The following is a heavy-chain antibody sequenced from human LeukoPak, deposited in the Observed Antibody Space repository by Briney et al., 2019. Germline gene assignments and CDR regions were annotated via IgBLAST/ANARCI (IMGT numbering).Heavy chain of an antibody. CDR2: ISWDSATI. D-gene: IGHD3-22*01. J-gene: IGHJ4*02. V-gene: IGHV3-9*01. CDR3: AKGGPDSSGTPRHGYFDF. Sequence: GGSLRLSCAASGFIFDGYAMHWVRQAPGKGLEWVSGISWDSATIGYADSVKGRFTISRDNAKKSVYLELNSLRAEDTALYYCAKGGPDSSGTPRHGYFDFWGQGTLVTVSS. CDR1: GFIFDGYA.